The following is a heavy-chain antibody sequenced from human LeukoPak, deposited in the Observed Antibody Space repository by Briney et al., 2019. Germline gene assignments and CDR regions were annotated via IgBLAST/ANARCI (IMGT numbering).Heavy chain of an antibody. V-gene: IGHV1-24*01. Sequence: ASVKVSCKVSGYTLTELSMHWVRQAPGKGLEWMGGFDPEDGETIYAQKFQGRVTMSEDTSTDTAYMELSSLRSEDTAVYYCATDDPPPFVDAFDIWGQGTMVTVSS. CDR1: GYTLTELS. CDR3: ATDDPPPFVDAFDI. CDR2: FDPEDGET. J-gene: IGHJ3*02.